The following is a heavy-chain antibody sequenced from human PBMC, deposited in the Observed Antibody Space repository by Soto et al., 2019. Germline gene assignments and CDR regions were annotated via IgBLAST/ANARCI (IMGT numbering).Heavy chain of an antibody. CDR1: SGPSRSHN. CDR3: VRQGIGALHGLVDV. Sequence: QVQLQQSGPGLVKPSETLSLTCTVSSGPSRSHNWGWIRQSPGRGLEWIGYVYDTGSTSYKPSLGRRVTISADTSTNHISLTLSSVTAADTAVYYCVRQGIGALHGLVDVWGQRTTVSVSS. CDR2: VYDTGST. J-gene: IGHJ6*02. D-gene: IGHD3-10*01. V-gene: IGHV4-59*08.